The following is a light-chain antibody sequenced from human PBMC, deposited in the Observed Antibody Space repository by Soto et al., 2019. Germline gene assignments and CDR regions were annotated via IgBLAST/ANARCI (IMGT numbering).Light chain of an antibody. Sequence: TLMTQSPDTLSVSPGERATLSCRASQSIGGALAWYQQKPGQAPRLLIHGASTRATGLPARFSGSGSGTDFTLTISSLQSEDLAVYYCQQYNDWPPAFGQGTKVEIK. V-gene: IGKV3-15*01. CDR2: GAS. J-gene: IGKJ1*01. CDR1: QSIGGA. CDR3: QQYNDWPPA.